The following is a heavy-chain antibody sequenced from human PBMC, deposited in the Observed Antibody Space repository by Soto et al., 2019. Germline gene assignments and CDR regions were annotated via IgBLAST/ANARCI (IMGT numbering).Heavy chain of an antibody. D-gene: IGHD3-10*01. J-gene: IGHJ4*02. CDR3: AKDMRSSQGGSYAAEL. CDR1: GFFFEDYV. Sequence: EVQLVESGGGLVQPGRSLRLSCAASGFFFEDYVMHWVRQAPGKGLEWVSAISWNSGNIGYADSVKGRFTISRDNAKNSLYLQMNSLRTEDTAFYFCAKDMRSSQGGSYAAELWGQGTLVTVSS. V-gene: IGHV3-9*01. CDR2: ISWNSGNI.